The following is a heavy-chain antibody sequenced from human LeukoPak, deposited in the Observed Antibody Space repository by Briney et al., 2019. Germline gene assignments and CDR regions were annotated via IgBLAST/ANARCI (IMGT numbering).Heavy chain of an antibody. J-gene: IGHJ5*02. Sequence: SETLSLTCTVSGGSLSSSYWSWIRQPPGKGLEWIGYIYYSGSTNYNPSLKSRGTISVDTSKNQFSLKLSSVTAADTAVYYCARDVAVAGTGSNWFDPWGQGTLVTVSS. CDR1: GGSLSSSY. CDR2: IYYSGST. CDR3: ARDVAVAGTGSNWFDP. V-gene: IGHV4-59*01. D-gene: IGHD6-19*01.